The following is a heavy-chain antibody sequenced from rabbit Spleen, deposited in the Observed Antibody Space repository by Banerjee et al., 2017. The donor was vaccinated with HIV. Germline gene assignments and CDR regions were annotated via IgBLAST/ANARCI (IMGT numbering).Heavy chain of an antibody. Sequence: QSLEESGGDLVKPGASLTGTCTDSGVSFSVSSYMCWVCQAPVKGPQWIACINAVTGKTVYSTWAKGRFTFSKTSSTTVPLQMTSLTAADTATYFCARDTGSSFSSYGMDLWGPGTLVTVS. J-gene: IGHJ6*01. CDR1: GVSFSVSSY. D-gene: IGHD8-1*01. V-gene: IGHV1S40*01. CDR2: INAVTGKT. CDR3: ARDTGSSFSSYGMDL.